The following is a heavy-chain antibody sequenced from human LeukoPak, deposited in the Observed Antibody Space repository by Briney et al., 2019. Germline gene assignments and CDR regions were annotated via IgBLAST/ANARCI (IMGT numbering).Heavy chain of an antibody. Sequence: SQTLSLTCAVSGGSISSGGYSWSWIRQPPGKGLEWIGYIYHSGSTYYNPSLKSRVTISVDRSKNQFSLKLSSVTAADTAVYYCARVYGSGSYYSWGQGTLVTVSS. CDR2: IYHSGST. V-gene: IGHV4-30-2*01. CDR3: ARVYGSGSYYS. J-gene: IGHJ5*02. D-gene: IGHD3-10*01. CDR1: GGSISSGGYS.